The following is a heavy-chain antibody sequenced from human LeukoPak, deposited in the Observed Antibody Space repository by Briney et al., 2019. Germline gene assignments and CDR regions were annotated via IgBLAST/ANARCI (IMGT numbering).Heavy chain of an antibody. CDR3: ARDLYRIVVVPHYFDY. Sequence: GGSLRLSCAASGSTFSSYGMHWVRQAPGKGLEWVANIKQDGSEKYYVDSVKGRFTISRDNAKNSLYLQMNSLRVEDTAVYYCARDLYRIVVVPHYFDYWGQGTLVTVSS. D-gene: IGHD3-22*01. CDR1: GSTFSSYG. V-gene: IGHV3-7*01. CDR2: IKQDGSEK. J-gene: IGHJ4*02.